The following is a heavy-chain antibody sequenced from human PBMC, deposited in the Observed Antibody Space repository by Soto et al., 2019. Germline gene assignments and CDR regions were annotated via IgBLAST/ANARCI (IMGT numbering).Heavy chain of an antibody. CDR1: GYTLTELS. Sequence: ASVKVSCKVSGYTLTELSMHWVRQAPGKGLEWMGGFDPENGETIYAQKFQGRVTMTEDTSTDTAYMELSSLRSEDTAVYYCAKKGRCVLWVPFDYWGQGTLVTVSS. V-gene: IGHV1-24*01. CDR3: AKKGRCVLWVPFDY. J-gene: IGHJ4*02. D-gene: IGHD3-10*01. CDR2: FDPENGET.